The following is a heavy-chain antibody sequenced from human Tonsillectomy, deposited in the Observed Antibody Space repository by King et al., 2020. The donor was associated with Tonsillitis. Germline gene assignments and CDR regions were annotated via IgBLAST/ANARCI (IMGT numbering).Heavy chain of an antibody. CDR3: ARFQLGTADY. Sequence: LQLQESGPGLVRPSETLSLTCTVSGDSISSSSYFWGWIRQSPERGLEWIGSVYYTGSTYYNPSLESRVTLLVDTYKNQFSLNLTSVTAADTAVYFCARFQLGTADYWGQGTLVTVSS. CDR1: GDSISSSSYF. D-gene: IGHD1-1*01. J-gene: IGHJ4*02. V-gene: IGHV4-39*01. CDR2: VYYTGST.